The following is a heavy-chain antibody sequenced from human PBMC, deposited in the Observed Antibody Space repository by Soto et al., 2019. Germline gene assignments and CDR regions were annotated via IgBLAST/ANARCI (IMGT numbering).Heavy chain of an antibody. CDR3: ARGDFDY. J-gene: IGHJ4*02. V-gene: IGHV4-4*02. CDR1: GDSISNTNW. Sequence: SETLSLTCAVSGDSISNTNWWSWVRQSPGKGLEWIGEIYHSGDTNYNPSLKSRVILSVDKSISTAYLQWSSLKASDTAMYYCARGDFDYWGQGTLVTVSS. CDR2: IYHSGDT.